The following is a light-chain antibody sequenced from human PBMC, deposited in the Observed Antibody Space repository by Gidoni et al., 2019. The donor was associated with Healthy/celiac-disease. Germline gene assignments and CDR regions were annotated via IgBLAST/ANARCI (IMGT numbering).Light chain of an antibody. CDR1: QSVVYSSNNKNY. V-gene: IGKV4-1*01. Sequence: IVITHSPDSLALSLGERATINGKSSQSVVYSSNNKNYLAWYQQKPGKPPKLLIYGASTRESGVPDRFSGSGSGTDFTLTISSLQAEDVAVYYCQQYYSTPNSFXQXTKLEIK. CDR2: GAS. CDR3: QQYYSTPNS. J-gene: IGKJ2*03.